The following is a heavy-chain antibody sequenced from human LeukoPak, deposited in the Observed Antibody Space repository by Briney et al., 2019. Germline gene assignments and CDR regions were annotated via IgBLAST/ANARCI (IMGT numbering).Heavy chain of an antibody. CDR1: GDSISNGVKY. CDR3: ARAQVECTGGTCQSRVGFDF. Sequence: SETLSLTCTVSGDSISNGVKYWSWIRQHPGRGLEWIGYIYHSGRSYYNPSLKSRITMSVDTSKNQFSLNLSSVTAADTVVYYCARAQVECTGGTCQSRVGFDFWGQGTLVTVSS. J-gene: IGHJ4*02. CDR2: IYHSGRS. V-gene: IGHV4-31*03. D-gene: IGHD2-8*02.